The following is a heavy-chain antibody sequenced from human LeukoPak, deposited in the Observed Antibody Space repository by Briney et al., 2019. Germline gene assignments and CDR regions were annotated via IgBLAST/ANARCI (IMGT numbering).Heavy chain of an antibody. Sequence: ASVKVSCKASGYTFTGYYMHWVRQAPGQGLEWMGRINPNSGGTNYAQKFQGRVTMTRDTSISTAYMELRGLRSDDTAVYYCARGVAMANTGYYFDYWGQGTLVTVSS. D-gene: IGHD6-19*01. J-gene: IGHJ4*02. CDR1: GYTFTGYY. CDR2: INPNSGGT. V-gene: IGHV1-2*06. CDR3: ARGVAMANTGYYFDY.